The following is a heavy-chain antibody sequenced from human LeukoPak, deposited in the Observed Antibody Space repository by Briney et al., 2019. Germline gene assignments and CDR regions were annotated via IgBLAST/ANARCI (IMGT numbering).Heavy chain of an antibody. D-gene: IGHD3-3*01. CDR2: TYYTGSS. CDR3: ASQRITDFGVVIPRGFDS. Sequence: PSETLSPTCTVSGGSINTNSYYWVWIRQPPGKGLEWIGTTYYTGSSFYNPSLKSRVTISVDTSKNQFSLKLSSVTAADTAMYYCASQRITDFGVVIPRGFDSWGQGTLVPVSS. J-gene: IGHJ4*02. CDR1: GGSINTNSYY. V-gene: IGHV4-39*07.